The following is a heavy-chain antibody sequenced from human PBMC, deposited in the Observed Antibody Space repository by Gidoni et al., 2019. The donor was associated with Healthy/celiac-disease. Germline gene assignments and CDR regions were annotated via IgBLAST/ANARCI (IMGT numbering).Heavy chain of an antibody. Sequence: DVQLVESGGGFVQPGRSLRLSCAASGFTFADYAMHWVRQAPGKGLEWVSGISWNSGSIGYADSVKGRFTISRDNAKNSLYLQMNRLRAEDTALYYCAKDYDAYDYDSSSFDYWGQGTLVTVSS. D-gene: IGHD3-22*01. CDR2: ISWNSGSI. CDR1: GFTFADYA. V-gene: IGHV3-9*01. CDR3: AKDYDAYDYDSSSFDY. J-gene: IGHJ4*02.